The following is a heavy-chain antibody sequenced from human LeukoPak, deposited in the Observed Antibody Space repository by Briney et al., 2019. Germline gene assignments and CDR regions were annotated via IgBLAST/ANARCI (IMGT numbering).Heavy chain of an antibody. Sequence: PGRSLRLSCAASGFTFDDYAMHWVRQAPGKGLEWVSGISWNSGSIGYADSVKGRFTISRDNAKNSLYLQMNSLRAEDTALYYCAMGPYRSSWDYNWFDPWGQGTLVTVSS. V-gene: IGHV3-9*01. CDR2: ISWNSGSI. CDR1: GFTFDDYA. J-gene: IGHJ5*02. CDR3: AMGPYRSSWDYNWFDP. D-gene: IGHD6-13*01.